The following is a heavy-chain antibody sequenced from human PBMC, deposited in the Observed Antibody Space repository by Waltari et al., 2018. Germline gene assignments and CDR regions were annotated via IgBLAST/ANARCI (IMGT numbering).Heavy chain of an antibody. CDR3: ARDHYYYDSSGYPDAFDI. CDR1: GGSISSGSYY. V-gene: IGHV4-61*09. Sequence: QVQLQESGPGLVKPSQTLSLTCTVSGGSISSGSYYWSWIRQPAGKGLEWIGYIYTSGSTNNNPSLKSRVTISVDTSKNQFSLKLSSVTAADTAVYYCARDHYYYDSSGYPDAFDIWGQGTMVIVSS. J-gene: IGHJ3*02. CDR2: IYTSGST. D-gene: IGHD3-22*01.